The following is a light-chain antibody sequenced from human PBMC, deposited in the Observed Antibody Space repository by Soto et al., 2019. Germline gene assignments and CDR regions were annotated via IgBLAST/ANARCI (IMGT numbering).Light chain of an antibody. V-gene: IGKV3-20*01. CDR1: QTVSNNY. Sequence: DTGWTLSPGSLPLSLGDRATLSCRASQTVSNNYLAWYQQKPGQAPRLLIYGASSRATGIPDRFSGSGSGTDFTLTISRLEPEDFAVYYCQQYGSSPTFGHGTRLEIK. CDR3: QQYGSSPT. CDR2: GAS. J-gene: IGKJ5*01.